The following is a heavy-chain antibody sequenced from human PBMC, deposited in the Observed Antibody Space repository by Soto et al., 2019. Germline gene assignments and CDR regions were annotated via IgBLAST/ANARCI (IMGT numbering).Heavy chain of an antibody. V-gene: IGHV4-39*07. CDR1: RGSISSSDYF. CDR2: IYYSGST. CDR3: ARRDESLGYEGYYYYIDV. Sequence: SETLSLTCTVSRGSISSSDYFWAWVRRPPGKGLEWIGNIYYSGSTNYNPSLKSRVTISVDTSKNQFSLKLSSVTAADTAVYYCARRDESLGYEGYYYYIDVWGKGTTVTVSS. D-gene: IGHD3-16*01. J-gene: IGHJ6*03.